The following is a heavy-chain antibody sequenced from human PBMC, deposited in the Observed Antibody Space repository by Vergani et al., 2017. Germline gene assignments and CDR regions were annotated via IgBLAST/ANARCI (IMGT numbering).Heavy chain of an antibody. CDR2: IRSKNDGGTA. V-gene: IGHV3-15*01. Sequence: EVQVVESGGGLIKPGGSLRLSCVVSGITFKNAWINWVRQAPGKGLEWIGRIRSKNDGGTADYAAPLKGRFTISRDDSKDSAFLLVNNLKTEDTAVYYCATIGYMRWGYYFDYWGQGILVTVSS. CDR1: GITFKNAW. J-gene: IGHJ4*02. CDR3: ATIGYMRWGYYFDY. D-gene: IGHD2-2*02.